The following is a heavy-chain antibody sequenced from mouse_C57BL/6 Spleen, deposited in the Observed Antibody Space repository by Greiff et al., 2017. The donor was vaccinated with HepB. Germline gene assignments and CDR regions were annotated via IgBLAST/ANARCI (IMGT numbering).Heavy chain of an antibody. J-gene: IGHJ3*01. Sequence: EVQLQQSGPVLVKPGASVKMSCKASGYTFTDYYMNWVKQSHGKSLEWIGVINPYNGGTSYNQKFKGKATLTVDKSSSTAYMELNSLTSEDSAVYYCARGGDYDFAYWGQGTLVTVSA. D-gene: IGHD2-4*01. V-gene: IGHV1-19*01. CDR2: INPYNGGT. CDR1: GYTFTDYY. CDR3: ARGGDYDFAY.